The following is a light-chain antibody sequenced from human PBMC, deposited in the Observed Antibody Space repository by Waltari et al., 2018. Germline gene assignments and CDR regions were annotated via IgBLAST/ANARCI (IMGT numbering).Light chain of an antibody. J-gene: IGKJ5*01. V-gene: IGKV1-33*01. Sequence: DIQMTQSPSSLSASVGDRVTITCQASQDIRTYLNWYQQTPGKPPKLLIYDASNFQTGVPSRFSGSGSGTDFTFTISRLQPDDFATAYCQHYDNLPPTFGQGTRLDIK. CDR3: QHYDNLPPT. CDR2: DAS. CDR1: QDIRTY.